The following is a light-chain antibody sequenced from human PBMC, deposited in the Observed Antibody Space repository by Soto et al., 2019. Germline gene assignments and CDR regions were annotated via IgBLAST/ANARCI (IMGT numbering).Light chain of an antibody. CDR2: TAS. Sequence: AIRMTQSPSSFSASTGDRVTITCRASQGISSHLAWYQVKPGKAPRLLIYTASYLESGVPSRFRGSGSGTAFTITISTLQSADFAVYACHQYFSYPLTFGGGTKVEIK. J-gene: IGKJ4*01. CDR1: QGISSH. V-gene: IGKV1-8*01. CDR3: HQYFSYPLT.